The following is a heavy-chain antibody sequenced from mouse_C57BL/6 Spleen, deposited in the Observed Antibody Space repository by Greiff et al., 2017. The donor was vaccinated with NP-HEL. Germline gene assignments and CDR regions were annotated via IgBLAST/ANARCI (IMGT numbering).Heavy chain of an antibody. CDR2: INPNNGGT. CDR1: GYTFTDYN. Sequence: VQLKESGPELVKPGASVKIPCKASGYTFTDYNMDWVKQSHGKRLEWIGDINPNNGGTIYNQKFKGKATLTVDKSSSTAYMELRSLTSEDTAVYYCARGGSSSSYWYFDVWGTGTTVTVSS. CDR3: ARGGSSSSYWYFDV. D-gene: IGHD1-1*01. V-gene: IGHV1-18*01. J-gene: IGHJ1*03.